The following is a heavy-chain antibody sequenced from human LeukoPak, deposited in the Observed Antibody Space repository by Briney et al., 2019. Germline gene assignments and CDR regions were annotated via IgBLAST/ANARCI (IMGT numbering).Heavy chain of an antibody. CDR3: ARVPAAGTGPDY. CDR1: GGSVSSSNYY. V-gene: IGHV4-61*01. J-gene: IGHJ4*02. CDR2: FSFNVHS. D-gene: IGHD6-13*01. Sequence: SETLSLTCTVSGGSVSSSNYYWSWIRQPPGKGLEWAGFFSFNVHSDYNPSLKSRVTLSVDTYKHQFSLRLSSVTAADTAIYYCARVPAAGTGPDYWGQGTLVSVCS.